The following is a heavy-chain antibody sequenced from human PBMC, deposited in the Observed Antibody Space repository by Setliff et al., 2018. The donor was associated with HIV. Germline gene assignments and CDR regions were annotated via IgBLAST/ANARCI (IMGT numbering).Heavy chain of an antibody. J-gene: IGHJ3*02. Sequence: SETLSLTCTVSGGSISSGIYYWIWIRQPAGKGLEWIGHVYTTGGTNYNPPLESRLTISVDTSRNQFSLRLSSVTAADTAVYYCARAPTGVTNAFDIWGQGTMVTVSS. CDR2: VYTTGGT. CDR1: GGSISSGIYY. D-gene: IGHD2-8*02. CDR3: ARAPTGVTNAFDI. V-gene: IGHV4-61*09.